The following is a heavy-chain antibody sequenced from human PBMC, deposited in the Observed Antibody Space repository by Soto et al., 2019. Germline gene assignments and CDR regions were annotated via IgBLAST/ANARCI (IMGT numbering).Heavy chain of an antibody. CDR3: ASTGRWLQFAWFDP. V-gene: IGHV1-69*13. Sequence: AAVKVSCKASGGTFSSYAISWVRQAPGQGLEWMGGIIPIFGTANYAQKFQGRVTITADESTSTAYMELSSLRSEDTAVYYCASTGRWLQFAWFDPWGQGTLVTVS. J-gene: IGHJ5*02. CDR2: IIPIFGTA. CDR1: GGTFSSYA. D-gene: IGHD5-12*01.